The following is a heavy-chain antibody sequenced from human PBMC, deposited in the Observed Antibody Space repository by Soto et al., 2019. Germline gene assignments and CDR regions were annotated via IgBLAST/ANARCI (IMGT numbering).Heavy chain of an antibody. Sequence: PSETLSLTCAVYGGSFSGYYWSWIRQSPGKGLEWIGEINHSGSTNYNPSLKSRVTISVDTSKNQFSLKLSSVTAADTAVYYCARGLSSGYRLDYWGQGTLVTGS. D-gene: IGHD5-12*01. CDR3: ARGLSSGYRLDY. J-gene: IGHJ4*02. CDR1: GGSFSGYY. V-gene: IGHV4-34*01. CDR2: INHSGST.